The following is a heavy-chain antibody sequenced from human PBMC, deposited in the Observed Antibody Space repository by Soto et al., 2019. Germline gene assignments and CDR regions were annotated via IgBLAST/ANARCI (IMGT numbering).Heavy chain of an antibody. CDR1: GFTLSSYG. J-gene: IGHJ6*02. V-gene: IGHV3-33*01. D-gene: IGHD6-19*01. CDR2: IWYDGSNK. Sequence: PGESLKISCAASGFTLSSYGMYWVRQAPGKVLEWVAVIWYDGSNKYYGDSVKGRFTISRDNSKNTLYLQMNSLRAEDTAVYYCARVRRAVDYYYYGMDVWGQGXTVTVYS. CDR3: ARVRRAVDYYYYGMDV.